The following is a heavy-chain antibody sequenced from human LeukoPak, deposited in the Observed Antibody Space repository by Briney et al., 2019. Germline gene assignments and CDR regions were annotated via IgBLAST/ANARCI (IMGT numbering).Heavy chain of an antibody. J-gene: IGHJ5*02. CDR2: LYSGGNT. Sequence: PGGSLRLSCAASGFTVSSNYMTWVRQAPGKGLEWVSVLYSGGNTYYPDSVKGRFTISRDNSKNTLYLQMNSLRAEDTAVYYCAKDKPYFDPWGQGTLVTVSS. V-gene: IGHV3-66*01. CDR3: AKDKPYFDP. CDR1: GFTVSSNY.